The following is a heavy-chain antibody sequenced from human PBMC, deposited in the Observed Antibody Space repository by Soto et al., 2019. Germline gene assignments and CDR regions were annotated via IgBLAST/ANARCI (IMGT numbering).Heavy chain of an antibody. Sequence: EVQLVESGGGLVQPGGSLRLSCAASGFTFSSYWMHWVRQAPGKGLVWVSRINSDGSSTSYADSVKGRFTISRDNAKNTLYLQMNSLRAEDTAVYYCASLSTCISTSCEYWYFDLWGRGTLVTVSS. V-gene: IGHV3-74*01. CDR1: GFTFSSYW. CDR2: INSDGSST. J-gene: IGHJ2*01. CDR3: ASLSTCISTSCEYWYFDL. D-gene: IGHD2-2*01.